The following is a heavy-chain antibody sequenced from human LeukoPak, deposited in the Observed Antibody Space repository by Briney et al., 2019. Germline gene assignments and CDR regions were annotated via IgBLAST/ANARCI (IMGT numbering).Heavy chain of an antibody. V-gene: IGHV3-7*03. CDR1: GFTFSSYW. Sequence: GGSLRLSCAASGFTFSSYWMSWVRQAPGKGLEWVANIKQDGSEKYYVDSVKGRFTISRDNAKNSLYLQMNSLRAEDTAVCYCAREPRGPLKDAFDIWGQGTMVTVSS. J-gene: IGHJ3*02. CDR2: IKQDGSEK. CDR3: AREPRGPLKDAFDI.